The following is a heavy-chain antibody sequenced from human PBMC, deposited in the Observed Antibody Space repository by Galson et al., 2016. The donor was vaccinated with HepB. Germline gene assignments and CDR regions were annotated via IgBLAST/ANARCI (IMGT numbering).Heavy chain of an antibody. Sequence: SLRLSCAASGLTFSAYAIHWVRQAPVKGLEWVAVILFDGRNTYYGDSVRGRFTISRDNSKNTVYLQMNSLRAEDTALYYCASNLDPAAIMPAFDLWGQGTMVTVSS. D-gene: IGHD2-2*01. J-gene: IGHJ3*01. CDR2: ILFDGRNT. CDR1: GLTFSAYA. V-gene: IGHV3-30*03. CDR3: ASNLDPAAIMPAFDL.